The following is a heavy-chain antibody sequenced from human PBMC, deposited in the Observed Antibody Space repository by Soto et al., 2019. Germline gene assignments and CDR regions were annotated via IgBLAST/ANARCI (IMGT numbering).Heavy chain of an antibody. J-gene: IGHJ3*02. Sequence: SETLSLTCTVSGGSISSYYWSWIRQPPGKGLEWIGYIYYSGSTNYNPSLKSRVTISVDTSKNQFSLKLSSVTAADTAVYYCARTGAGDAFDIWGQGTMVTVSS. D-gene: IGHD3-10*01. CDR1: GGSISSYY. CDR3: ARTGAGDAFDI. V-gene: IGHV4-59*01. CDR2: IYYSGST.